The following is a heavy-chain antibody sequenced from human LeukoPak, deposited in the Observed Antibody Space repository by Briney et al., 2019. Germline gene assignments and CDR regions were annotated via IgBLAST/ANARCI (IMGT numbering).Heavy chain of an antibody. CDR2: IKSDGST. CDR3: ARAPSEIGGYYPEYFRH. D-gene: IGHD3-22*01. CDR1: GFTFSSFW. J-gene: IGHJ1*01. Sequence: PGGSLRLSCAASGFTFSSFWMHWVRQAPGKGLVWVSRIKSDGSTNYADSVKGRFTTSRDNAKNTVSLQMNSLRVEDTGVYYCARAPSEIGGYYPEYFRHWGQGTLVTVSS. V-gene: IGHV3-74*01.